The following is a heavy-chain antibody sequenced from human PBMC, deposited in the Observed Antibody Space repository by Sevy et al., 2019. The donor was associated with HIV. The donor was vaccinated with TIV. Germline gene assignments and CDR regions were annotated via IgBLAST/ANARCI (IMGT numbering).Heavy chain of an antibody. CDR2: IRGSGGST. Sequence: GGSLRLSCAASGFTFSSYAMSWVRQSPGKGLEWVSAIRGSGGSTYYADSVKGRFTISRDNSKNTLYLQMNSLRAEDTAVYYCAKDGYSSGCPAYWGQGALVTVSS. CDR1: GFTFSSYA. D-gene: IGHD6-19*01. V-gene: IGHV3-23*01. J-gene: IGHJ4*02. CDR3: AKDGYSSGCPAY.